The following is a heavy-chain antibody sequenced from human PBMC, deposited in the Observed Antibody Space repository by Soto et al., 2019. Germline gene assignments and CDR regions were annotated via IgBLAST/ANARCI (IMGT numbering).Heavy chain of an antibody. Sequence: GGSLRLSCAASGFTFSDYYMSWIRQAPGKGLEWVSYISSSSSYTNYADSVKGRFTISRDNAKNSLYLQMNSLRAEDTAVHYCARAPRYYYDSSGYLQSDWYFDLWGRGTLVTVSS. J-gene: IGHJ2*01. CDR2: ISSSSSYT. CDR3: ARAPRYYYDSSGYLQSDWYFDL. CDR1: GFTFSDYY. V-gene: IGHV3-11*05. D-gene: IGHD3-22*01.